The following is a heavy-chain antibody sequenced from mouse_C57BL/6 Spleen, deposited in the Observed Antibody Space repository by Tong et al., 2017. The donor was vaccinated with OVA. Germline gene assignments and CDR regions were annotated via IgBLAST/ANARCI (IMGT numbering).Heavy chain of an antibody. Sequence: EVQLQESGGDLVKPGGSLKLSCAASGFTFSSYGMSWVRQTPDKRLEWVATISSGGSYTYYPDSVKGRFTISRDNTKKNLYLQMSSRKSEDTAMYYCARHPYGNYWYFDVWGAGTTVTVSS. D-gene: IGHD2-1*01. CDR2: ISSGGSYT. CDR1: GFTFSSYG. CDR3: ARHPYGNYWYFDV. J-gene: IGHJ1*01. V-gene: IGHV5-6*01.